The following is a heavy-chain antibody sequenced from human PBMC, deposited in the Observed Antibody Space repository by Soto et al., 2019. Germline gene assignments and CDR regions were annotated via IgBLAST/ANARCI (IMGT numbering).Heavy chain of an antibody. D-gene: IGHD3-10*01. CDR1: VYSFATYG. CDR3: RREGYYSASEGSPPPPYYGMDV. J-gene: IGHJ6*02. CDR2: ISDYNGNT. V-gene: IGHV1-18*01. Sequence: AAGKVSCKASVYSFATYGISWGRQAPGQGLEWMGWISDYNGNTNYEKKFQGRVTMTTDTSTRTAYMELKSLRSDDTAVHYCRREGYYSASEGSPPPPYYGMDVWR.